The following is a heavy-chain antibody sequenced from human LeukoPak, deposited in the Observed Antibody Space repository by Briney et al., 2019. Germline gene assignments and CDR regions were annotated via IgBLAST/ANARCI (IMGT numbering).Heavy chain of an antibody. D-gene: IGHD5-12*01. CDR2: ISASGGGT. CDR3: APLAATTDY. J-gene: IGHJ4*02. V-gene: IGHV3-23*01. CDR1: GFTFSSYA. Sequence: GGSLRLSCAASGFTFSSYAMHWVRQAPGKGLEWVSSISASGGGTYYADSVKGRFTISRDTSKNTLYLQMNSLRAEDTAVYYCAPLAATTDYWGQGTLVTVSS.